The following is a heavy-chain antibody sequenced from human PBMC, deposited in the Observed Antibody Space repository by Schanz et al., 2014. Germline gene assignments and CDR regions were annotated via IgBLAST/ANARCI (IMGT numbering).Heavy chain of an antibody. CDR2: IYGGGIT. CDR3: ASVYDREYFDY. V-gene: IGHV3-66*01. D-gene: IGHD2-8*01. J-gene: IGHJ4*02. Sequence: EVQLVESGGGLVQPGGSLRLSCAASGFTVSSHYMSWVRQAPGKGLEWVSVIYGGGITYYADSVKGRFTISRDSSRNTLYLQMNSLRAEDTAVYYCASVYDREYFDYWGQGTLVTVSS. CDR1: GFTVSSHY.